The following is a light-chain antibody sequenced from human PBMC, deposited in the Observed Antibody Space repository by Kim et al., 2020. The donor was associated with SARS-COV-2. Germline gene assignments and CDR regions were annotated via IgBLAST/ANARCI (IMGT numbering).Light chain of an antibody. V-gene: IGKV1-12*01. J-gene: IGKJ2*01. Sequence: DIQMTQSPPSVSASVGDRVTIICRASQDVATWVAWYQQKPGRAPKVLIHAASSLQDGVPSRFSGNRSGTDFTLTINSLQPEDFATYYCQQARTYPYTFGQGTKLEI. CDR2: AAS. CDR1: QDVATW. CDR3: QQARTYPYT.